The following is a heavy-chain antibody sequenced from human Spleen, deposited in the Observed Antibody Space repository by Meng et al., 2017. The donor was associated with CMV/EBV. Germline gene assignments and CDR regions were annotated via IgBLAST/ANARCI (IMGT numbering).Heavy chain of an antibody. J-gene: IGHJ4*02. V-gene: IGHV4-38-2*02. D-gene: IGHD2-15*01. CDR1: DYSISSGYY. Sequence: SETLSLTCTVSDYSISSGYYWGWIRQPPGKGLEWIGTIYHSGSTYYNPSLKSRVTISVDTSKNQFPLKLSSVTAADTAVYYCARERGYCSGGSCYKDCWGQGTLVTVSS. CDR2: IYHSGST. CDR3: ARERGYCSGGSCYKDC.